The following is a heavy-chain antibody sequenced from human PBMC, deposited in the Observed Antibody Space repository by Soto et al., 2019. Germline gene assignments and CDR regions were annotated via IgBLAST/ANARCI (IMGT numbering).Heavy chain of an antibody. CDR3: ARGDAAGDYYYGMDV. V-gene: IGHV3-53*01. J-gene: IGHJ6*02. Sequence: EVQLVESGGGLIQPGGSLRLSCAASGFTVSSNYMSWVRQAPGKGLEWVSVIYSGGSTYYADSVKGRFTISRDNSKNTLYLPMNSLRAEDTAVYYCARGDAAGDYYYGMDVWGQGTTVTVSS. CDR2: IYSGGST. CDR1: GFTVSSNY. D-gene: IGHD6-13*01.